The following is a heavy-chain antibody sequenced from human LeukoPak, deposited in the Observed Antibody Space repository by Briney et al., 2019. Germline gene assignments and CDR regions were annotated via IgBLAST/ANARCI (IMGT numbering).Heavy chain of an antibody. D-gene: IGHD6-13*01. CDR2: IDPSDSYT. V-gene: IGHV5-10-1*01. J-gene: IGHJ5*02. CDR1: GYSFTSYW. CDR3: ARHGGSSWSSSWFDP. Sequence: GESLKISCKGSGYSFTSYWISWVRQMPGKGLEWMGRIDPSDSYTNYSPSFQGHVTISADKSISTAYLQWSSLKASDTAMYYCARHGGSSWSSSWFDPWGQGTLVTVSS.